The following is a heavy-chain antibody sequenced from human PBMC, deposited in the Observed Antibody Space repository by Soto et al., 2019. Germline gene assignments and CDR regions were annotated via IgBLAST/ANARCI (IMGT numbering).Heavy chain of an antibody. CDR1: GFTFSNYA. Sequence: QVQLVESGGGVVQPGRSLRLSCAASGFTFSNYAMYWVRQAPGKGLEWVAVLSYDGNNKYYADSVKGRFTISRDNSKNTLYLQMHCMRVEDAAVYYCARAGCDGGSCYTLVGLPNGMDVWGQGTTVTVSS. V-gene: IGHV3-30-3*01. CDR2: LSYDGNNK. D-gene: IGHD2-15*01. J-gene: IGHJ6*02. CDR3: ARAGCDGGSCYTLVGLPNGMDV.